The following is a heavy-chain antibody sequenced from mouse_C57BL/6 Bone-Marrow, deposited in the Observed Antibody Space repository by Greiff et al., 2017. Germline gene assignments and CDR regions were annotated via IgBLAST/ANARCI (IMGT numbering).Heavy chain of an antibody. D-gene: IGHD1-1*01. CDR2: IYPSDSET. CDR1: GYTFTSYW. CDR3: AVITTGLDY. V-gene: IGHV1-61*01. Sequence: LKQPGAELVRPGSSVKLSCKASGYTFTSYWMDWVKQRPGQGLEWIGNIYPSDSETHYNQKFKDKATLTVDKSSSTAYMQLSSLTSEDSAVYYCAVITTGLDYWGQGTTLTVSS. J-gene: IGHJ2*01.